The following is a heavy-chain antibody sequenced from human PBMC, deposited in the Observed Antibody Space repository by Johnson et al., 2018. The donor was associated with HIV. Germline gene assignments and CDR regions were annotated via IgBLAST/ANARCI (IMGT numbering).Heavy chain of an antibody. J-gene: IGHJ3*02. CDR3: ARGPYDYVWGSYRFIGAFDI. Sequence: WVAVISYDGSNKYYADSVKGRFTISRDNSKNTLYLQMNSLRAEDTAVYYCARGPYDYVWGSYRFIGAFDIWGQGTMVTVSS. D-gene: IGHD3-16*02. CDR2: ISYDGSNK. V-gene: IGHV3-30-3*01.